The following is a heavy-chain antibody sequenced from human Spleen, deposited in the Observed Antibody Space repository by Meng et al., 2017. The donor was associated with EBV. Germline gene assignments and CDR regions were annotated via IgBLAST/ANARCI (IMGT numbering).Heavy chain of an antibody. CDR3: ARESIAVAGMGWFDP. D-gene: IGHD6-19*01. V-gene: IGHV1-69*06. Sequence: GRLEKSGAEGRKPGSLVKVSCRASGGTFGNYAISWVRQAPGQGLEWMGGIIPMFGTTDYAESFQGNVTITADKSTGTAYMELNSLKSEDTAVYYCARESIAVAGMGWFDPWGQGTLVTVSS. CDR2: IIPMFGTT. J-gene: IGHJ5*02. CDR1: GGTFGNYA.